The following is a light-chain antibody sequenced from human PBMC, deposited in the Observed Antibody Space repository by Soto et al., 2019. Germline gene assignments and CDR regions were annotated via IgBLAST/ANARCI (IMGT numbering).Light chain of an antibody. J-gene: IGLJ2*01. CDR2: GNT. CDR3: LSFDSSLSVV. CDR1: SSNIGAGYD. Sequence: QSVLTQPPSVSGAPGQRVTISCTGSSSNIGAGYDVHWYQQLPGRAPKLLLYGNTNRPSWVPDRFSGSKSGTSASLAITGLQAEDEADYYCLSFDSSLSVVFGGGTQLTVL. V-gene: IGLV1-40*01.